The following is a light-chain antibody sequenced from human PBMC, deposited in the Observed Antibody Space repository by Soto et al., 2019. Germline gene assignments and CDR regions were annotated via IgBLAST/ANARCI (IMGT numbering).Light chain of an antibody. Sequence: SLLTPPAPLSGAPGQAIAISCPGNSSDVGGYNSVSWYQQYPGKAPKLMIHDVSNRPSGVSDRFSGSKSGNTASLTISGLQAEDEADYYCSSWTSSSSYVFGSGTKVTVL. J-gene: IGLJ1*01. V-gene: IGLV2-14*01. CDR2: DVS. CDR1: SSDVGGYNS. CDR3: SSWTSSSSYV.